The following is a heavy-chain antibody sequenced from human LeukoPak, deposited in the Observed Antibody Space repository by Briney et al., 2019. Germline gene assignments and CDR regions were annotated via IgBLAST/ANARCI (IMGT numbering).Heavy chain of an antibody. J-gene: IGHJ4*02. CDR1: GYTFTGYF. V-gene: IGHV1-2*02. CDR2: IDPNSGGT. D-gene: IGHD3-22*01. CDR3: ARGKRDSSGSYYFDY. Sequence: GASVKVSCKASGYTFTGYFMHWVRQAPGQGLEWMGWIDPNSGGTNYAQKFQGRVTMTRNTSISTAYMELSSLRSEDTAVYYCARGKRDSSGSYYFDYWGQGTLVTVSS.